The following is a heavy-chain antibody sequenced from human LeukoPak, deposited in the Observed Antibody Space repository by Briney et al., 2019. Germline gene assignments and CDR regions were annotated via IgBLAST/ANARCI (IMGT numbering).Heavy chain of an antibody. V-gene: IGHV4-34*01. CDR3: ARGLAAAGLTPFDY. J-gene: IGHJ4*02. CDR2: INHSGST. D-gene: IGHD6-13*01. CDR1: GGSFSGYY. Sequence: SETLSLTCAVYGGSFSGYYWSWIRQPPGKGLEWIGEINHSGSTNYNPSLKSRVTISVDTSKNQFSLKLSSVTAADTAVYHCARGLAAAGLTPFDYWGQGTLVTVSS.